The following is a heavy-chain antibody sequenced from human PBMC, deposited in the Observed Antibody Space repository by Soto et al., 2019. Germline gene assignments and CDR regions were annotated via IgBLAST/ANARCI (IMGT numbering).Heavy chain of an antibody. CDR1: GFTFSSYE. CDR2: ISSSGSTI. Sequence: GGSLRLSCAASGFTFSSYEMNWVRQAPGKGLEWVSYISSSGSTIYYADSVKGRFTISRDNAKNSLYLQMNSLRAEDTAVYYCASQYYDFWSGYYKGFDYWGQGTLVTVSS. V-gene: IGHV3-48*03. J-gene: IGHJ4*02. D-gene: IGHD3-3*01. CDR3: ASQYYDFWSGYYKGFDY.